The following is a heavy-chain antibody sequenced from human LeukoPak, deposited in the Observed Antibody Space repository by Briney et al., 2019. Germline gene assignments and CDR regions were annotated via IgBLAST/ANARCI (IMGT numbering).Heavy chain of an antibody. D-gene: IGHD5-18*01. CDR2: INPSGGST. CDR1: GYTFTSYY. CDR3: ASGANTAMVADDY. V-gene: IGHV1-46*01. Sequence: GASVKASCKASGYTFTSYYMHWVRQAPGQGLEWMGIINPSGGSTSYAQKFQGRVTITADKSTSTAYMELSSLRSEDTAVYYCASGANTAMVADDYWGQGTLVTVSS. J-gene: IGHJ4*02.